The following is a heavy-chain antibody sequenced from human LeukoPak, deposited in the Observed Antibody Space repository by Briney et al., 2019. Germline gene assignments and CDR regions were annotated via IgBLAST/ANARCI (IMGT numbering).Heavy chain of an antibody. D-gene: IGHD3/OR15-3a*01. CDR2: INHSGST. V-gene: IGHV4-34*01. Sequence: SETLSLTCAGYGGSFSGYYWSWIRQPPGKGLEWIGEINHSGSTNYNASLKSQVSISIDTSKNQFSLKLTSVTAADTAVYYCARQTGSGLFILPGGQGTLVTVSS. CDR1: GGSFSGYY. CDR3: ARQTGSGLFILP. J-gene: IGHJ4*02.